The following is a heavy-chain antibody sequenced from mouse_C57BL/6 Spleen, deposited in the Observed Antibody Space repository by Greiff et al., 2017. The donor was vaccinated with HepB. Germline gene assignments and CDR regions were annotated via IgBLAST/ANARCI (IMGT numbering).Heavy chain of an antibody. CDR3: AREGDYDGVWYFGG. V-gene: IGHV1-39*01. CDR2: IKPNYGTT. J-gene: IGHJ1*03. Sequence: VQLQQSGPELVKPGASVKISCKASGYSFTDYNMNWVKQSNGKSLEWIGVIKPNYGTTSYNQKFKGKATLTVDQSSSTAYMQLNSLTSEDSAVYSCAREGDYDGVWYFGGWGTGATVTVAS. D-gene: IGHD2-4*01. CDR1: GYSFTDYN.